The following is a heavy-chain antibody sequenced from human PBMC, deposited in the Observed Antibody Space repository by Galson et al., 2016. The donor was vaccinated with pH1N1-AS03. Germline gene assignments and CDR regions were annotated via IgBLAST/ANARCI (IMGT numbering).Heavy chain of an antibody. CDR1: GGSISGYY. J-gene: IGHJ2*01. CDR3: ARLSDQVCCHFDL. CDR2: MYTSGST. V-gene: IGHV4-4*07. Sequence: SETLSLTCTVPGGSISGYYWSWIRQPAGKGLEWIGRMYTSGSTNYNPSLKSRVTMSVDTSKNQLSLKLSSVTAADTAVYYCARLSDQVCCHFDLWGRGTLVTVSS. D-gene: IGHD2-2*01.